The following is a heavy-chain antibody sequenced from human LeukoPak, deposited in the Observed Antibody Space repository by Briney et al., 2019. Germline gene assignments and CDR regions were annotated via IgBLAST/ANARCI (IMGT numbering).Heavy chain of an antibody. Sequence: SETLSLTCTVSGGSISSYYWSWIRQPPGKGLEWIGYIYDSGSTDYNAPLKSRVTIEVDTSKNQFSLQLRSVTAADTAVYYCAREGGDYASWDYWGQGTLVTVSS. V-gene: IGHV4-59*12. D-gene: IGHD4-17*01. CDR1: GGSISSYY. J-gene: IGHJ4*02. CDR2: IYDSGST. CDR3: AREGGDYASWDY.